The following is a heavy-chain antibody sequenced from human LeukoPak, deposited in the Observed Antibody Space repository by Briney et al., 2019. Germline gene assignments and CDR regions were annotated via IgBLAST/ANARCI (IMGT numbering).Heavy chain of an antibody. J-gene: IGHJ5*02. V-gene: IGHV4-34*01. CDR1: GGSFSGYY. CDR3: ARAEYDFWSGYPSALDP. D-gene: IGHD3-3*01. CDR2: INRSGST. Sequence: SETLSLTCAVYGGSFSGYYWSWTRQPPGKGLEWIGEINRSGSTNYNPSLKSRVTISVDTSKNQFSLKLSSVTAADTAVYYCARAEYDFWSGYPSALDPWGQGTLVTVSS.